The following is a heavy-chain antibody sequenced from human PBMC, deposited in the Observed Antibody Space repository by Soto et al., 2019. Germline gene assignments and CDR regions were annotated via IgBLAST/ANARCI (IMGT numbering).Heavy chain of an antibody. V-gene: IGHV1-69*13. CDR2: IIPIFGTA. J-gene: IGHJ5*02. D-gene: IGHD1-26*01. CDR1: GGTFSSYA. Sequence: SVKVSCKASGGTFSSYAITWVRQAPGQGLEWMGGIIPIFGTADYAQKFQGRVTITADESTSTAYMELSSLRSEDTAVYYCANTLYSGSYCWFDPWGQGTLVTVSS. CDR3: ANTLYSGSYCWFDP.